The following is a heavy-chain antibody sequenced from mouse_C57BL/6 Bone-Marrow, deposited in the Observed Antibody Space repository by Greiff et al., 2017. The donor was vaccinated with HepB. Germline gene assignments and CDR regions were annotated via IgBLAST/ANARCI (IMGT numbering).Heavy chain of an antibody. CDR1: GYTFPGYW. CDR2: ILPGSGST. J-gene: IGHJ4*01. V-gene: IGHV1-9*01. CDR3: ASEGGVYYYGSSYAMDY. Sequence: QVQLQQSGAELMKPGASVKLSCKATGYTFPGYWIEWVKQRPGHGLEWIGEILPGSGSTNYNEKFKGKATFTADTSSNTAYMQLSSLTTEDSAIYYCASEGGVYYYGSSYAMDYWGQGTSATVSS. D-gene: IGHD1-1*01.